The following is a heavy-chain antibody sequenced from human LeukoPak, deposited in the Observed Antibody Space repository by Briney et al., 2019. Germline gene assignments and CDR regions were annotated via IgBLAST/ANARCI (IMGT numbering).Heavy chain of an antibody. J-gene: IGHJ4*02. CDR3: ARGTVVVPADY. V-gene: IGHV1-69*02. CDR1: GGTFSSYT. CDR2: IIPILGIA. D-gene: IGHD2-2*01. Sequence: ASVKVSCKASGGTFSSYTISWVRQAPGQGLEWMGRIIPILGIANYAQKFQGRVTITADKSTSTAYTELSSLRSEDTAVYYCARGTVVVPADYWGQGTLVTVSS.